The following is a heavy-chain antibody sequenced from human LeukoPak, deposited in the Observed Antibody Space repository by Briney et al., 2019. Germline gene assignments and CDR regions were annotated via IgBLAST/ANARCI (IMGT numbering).Heavy chain of an antibody. Sequence: SVKVSCKASGGTFSSYAISWVRQAPGQGLEWMGGIIPIFGTANYAQKFQGRVTITTDESTSTAYMELSSLRSEDTAVYYRARDGPYYYDSSGYDDAFDIWGQGTMVTVSS. CDR2: IIPIFGTA. CDR1: GGTFSSYA. V-gene: IGHV1-69*05. J-gene: IGHJ3*02. CDR3: ARDGPYYYDSSGYDDAFDI. D-gene: IGHD3-22*01.